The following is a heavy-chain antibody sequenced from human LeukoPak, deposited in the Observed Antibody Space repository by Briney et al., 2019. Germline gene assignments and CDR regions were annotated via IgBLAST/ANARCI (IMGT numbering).Heavy chain of an antibody. CDR2: IRGSGAGT. CDR3: AKDGNDYGDYGSDY. CDR1: GFTVRLYA. Sequence: TGGSLRLSCAASGFTVRLYAMSWARQAPGKGLEWVSIIRGSGAGTSYADAVKGRFTISRDNAKNTIYLQMKSLRAEDTAIYYCAKDGNDYGDYGSDYWGQGTLVTVSS. J-gene: IGHJ4*02. D-gene: IGHD3-16*01. V-gene: IGHV3-23*01.